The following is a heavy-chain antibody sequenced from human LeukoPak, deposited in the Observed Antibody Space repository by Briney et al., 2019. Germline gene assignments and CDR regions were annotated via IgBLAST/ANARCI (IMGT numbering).Heavy chain of an antibody. J-gene: IGHJ4*02. Sequence: SETLSLTCTVSGGSISSYYWSWIRQPAGEGLEWIGRIYTSGSTNYNPSLKSRVTMSVDTSKNQFSLKLSSVTAADTAVYYCAREEGDFWSGYYRLGYWGQGTLVTVSS. CDR1: GGSISSYY. V-gene: IGHV4-4*07. CDR2: IYTSGST. D-gene: IGHD3-3*01. CDR3: AREEGDFWSGYYRLGY.